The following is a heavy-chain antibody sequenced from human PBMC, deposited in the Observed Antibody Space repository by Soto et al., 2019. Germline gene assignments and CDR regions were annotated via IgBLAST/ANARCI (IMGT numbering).Heavy chain of an antibody. D-gene: IGHD6-13*01. CDR1: GGSISGHY. Sequence: PSETLSLTCAVYGGSISGHYWNWIRQPPGKGLEWIGEINHSGRTNYNPSLKSRVTISVDKSKNQFSLKLSSVTAADTAVYYCARAAMGGSSWPFDYWGQGTLVTVSS. CDR2: INHSGRT. J-gene: IGHJ4*02. V-gene: IGHV4-34*01. CDR3: ARAAMGGSSWPFDY.